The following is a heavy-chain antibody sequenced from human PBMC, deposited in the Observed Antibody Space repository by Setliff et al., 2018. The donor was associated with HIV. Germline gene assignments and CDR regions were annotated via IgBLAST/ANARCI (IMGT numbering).Heavy chain of an antibody. D-gene: IGHD3-22*01. CDR3: TTDHDGSGRYYVTQVS. CDR1: GFTFNSAW. V-gene: IGHV3-15*01. CDR2: IKHQDVGGTA. J-gene: IGHJ1*01. Sequence: LRLSCAASGFTFNSAWMTWVRQAPGKGLEWVGHIKHQDVGGTAEYAAPVKGRFTISRDDSKNTVYLQMNSLKTEDTAVYFCTTDHDGSGRYYVTQVSWGQGTLVTVSS.